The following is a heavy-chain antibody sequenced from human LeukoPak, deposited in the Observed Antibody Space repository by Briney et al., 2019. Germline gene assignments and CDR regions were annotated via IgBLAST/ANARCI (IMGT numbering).Heavy chain of an antibody. Sequence: SETLSLTCAVYGGSFSGYYWSWIRQPPGKGLEWIGEINHSGSTNYNPSLKSRVTISVDTSKNQFSLKLSSVTAADTAVYYCARGPSTRYCSGGSCYHAKWFDPWGQGTLVTVSS. V-gene: IGHV4-34*01. CDR3: ARGPSTRYCSGGSCYHAKWFDP. CDR2: INHSGST. CDR1: GGSFSGYY. D-gene: IGHD2-15*01. J-gene: IGHJ5*02.